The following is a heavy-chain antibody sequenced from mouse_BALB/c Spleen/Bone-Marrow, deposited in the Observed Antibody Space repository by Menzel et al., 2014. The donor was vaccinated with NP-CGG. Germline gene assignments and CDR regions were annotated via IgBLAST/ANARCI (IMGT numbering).Heavy chain of an antibody. D-gene: IGHD2-3*01. CDR1: GYTFADYN. Sequence: VQLQQPGPELVKPGASVKISCKASGYTFADYNMHWVKQSHGKSLEWIGYIYPYSGGTGYNQKFKSKATLTVDNSSSTAYMELRSLTSEDSAVYYCARLDGYYVAMDYWGQGTSVTVSS. CDR3: ARLDGYYVAMDY. J-gene: IGHJ4*01. CDR2: IYPYSGGT. V-gene: IGHV1S29*02.